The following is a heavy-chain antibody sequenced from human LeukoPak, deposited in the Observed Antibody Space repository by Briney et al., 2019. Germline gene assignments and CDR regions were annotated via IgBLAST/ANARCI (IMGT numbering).Heavy chain of an antibody. J-gene: IGHJ6*03. Sequence: ETLSLTCTVSGGSISSYYWSWIRQPPGKGLVWIGYIHYSGSTNYSPSLKSRVTISVDTSKNQFSLNLTSVTAADSAVYYCARVSWFPGTSYYYMDVWGKGTTVTVSS. V-gene: IGHV4-59*01. D-gene: IGHD1-1*01. CDR3: ARVSWFPGTSYYYMDV. CDR2: IHYSGST. CDR1: GGSISSYY.